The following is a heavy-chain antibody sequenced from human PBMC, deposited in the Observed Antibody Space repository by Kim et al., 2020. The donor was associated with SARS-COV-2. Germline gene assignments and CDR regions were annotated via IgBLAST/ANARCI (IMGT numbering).Heavy chain of an antibody. CDR1: GGSISSGDYY. Sequence: SETLSLTCTVSGGSISSGDYYWSWIRQPPGKGLEWIGYIYYSGSTYYNPSLKSRVTISVDTSKNQFSLKLSSVTAADTAVYYCARSPIPSPGLSQDWGQGTLVTVSS. V-gene: IGHV4-30-4*01. CDR3: ARSPIPSPGLSQD. CDR2: IYYSGST. D-gene: IGHD2-2*01. J-gene: IGHJ4*02.